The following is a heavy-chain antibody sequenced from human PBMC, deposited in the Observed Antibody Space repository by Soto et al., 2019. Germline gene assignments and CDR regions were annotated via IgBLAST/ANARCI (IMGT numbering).Heavy chain of an antibody. CDR2: IYYSGST. V-gene: IGHV4-59*11. D-gene: IGHD6-13*01. CDR3: ARDFYSSSWGVNYYYGMDV. CDR1: DGSSSNHD. Sequence: PSETQSLPCTVADGSSSNHDWSWILQPPGKGLEWIGYIYYSGSTNYNPSLKSRVTISVDTSKNQFSLKLSSVTAADTAVYYCARDFYSSSWGVNYYYGMDVWGQGTTVTV. J-gene: IGHJ6*02.